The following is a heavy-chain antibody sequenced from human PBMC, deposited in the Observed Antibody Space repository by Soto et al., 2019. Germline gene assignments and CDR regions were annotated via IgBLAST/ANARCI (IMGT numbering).Heavy chain of an antibody. CDR1: GGTLSGYA. Sequence: SVKVSCKSSGGTLSGYAISWVRQAPGQGLEWMGGIIPIFGTANYAQKFQGRVTITADESTSTAYMELSSLRSEDTAVYYCASGTDSSGYYYVCGFWGQGTLVTVSS. J-gene: IGHJ4*02. CDR3: ASGTDSSGYYYVCGF. V-gene: IGHV1-69*13. D-gene: IGHD3-22*01. CDR2: IIPIFGTA.